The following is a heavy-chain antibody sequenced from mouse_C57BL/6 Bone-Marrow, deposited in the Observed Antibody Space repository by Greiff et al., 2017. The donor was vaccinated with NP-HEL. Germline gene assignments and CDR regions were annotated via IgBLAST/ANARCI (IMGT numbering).Heavy chain of an antibody. J-gene: IGHJ1*03. D-gene: IGHD1-1*01. CDR3: ARGGYYGSSPHWYFDV. CDR1: GYSITSGYY. CDR2: ISYDGSN. V-gene: IGHV3-6*01. Sequence: EVKLMESGPGLVKPSQSLSLTCSVTGYSITSGYYWNWIRQFPGNKLEWMGYISYDGSNNYNPTLKNRISITRDTSKNQFFLKLNAVTTEDTATYYCARGGYYGSSPHWYFDVWGTGTTVTVSS.